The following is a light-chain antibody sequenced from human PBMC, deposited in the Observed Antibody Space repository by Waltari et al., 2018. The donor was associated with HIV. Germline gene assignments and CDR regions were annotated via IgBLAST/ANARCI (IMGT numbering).Light chain of an antibody. CDR1: QSISNR. Sequence: VSPQSPGTLSLSPGDRATLSCRASQSISNRVAWYQQKPGQAPRLLIYDASNRASAIPARFSGSGSGTDFTLTISGLEPEDFAVYYCQHRASWPLTFGGGTKVEIK. CDR2: DAS. J-gene: IGKJ4*01. V-gene: IGKV3-11*01. CDR3: QHRASWPLT.